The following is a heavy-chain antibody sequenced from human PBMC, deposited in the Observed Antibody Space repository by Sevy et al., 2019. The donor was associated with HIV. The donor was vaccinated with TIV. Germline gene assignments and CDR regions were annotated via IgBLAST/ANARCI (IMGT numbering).Heavy chain of an antibody. D-gene: IGHD2-2*01. Sequence: GGSLRLSCAASGFTFDDYAMHWVRQAPGKGLEWVSGISWNSGSIGYADPVKGRFTISRDNAKNSLYLQMNSLRAEDTPLYYCAKDPYPERYCSSTSCYRVNHYYFDYWGQGTLVTVSS. CDR1: GFTFDDYA. V-gene: IGHV3-9*01. CDR2: ISWNSGSI. CDR3: AKDPYPERYCSSTSCYRVNHYYFDY. J-gene: IGHJ4*02.